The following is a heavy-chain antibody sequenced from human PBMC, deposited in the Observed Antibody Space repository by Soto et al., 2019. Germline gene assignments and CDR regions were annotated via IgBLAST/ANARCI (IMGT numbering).Heavy chain of an antibody. Sequence: PGGSLRLSCAASGFTFSSYAMSWVRQAPGKGLEWVSAVSVSDDNTYYADSVKGRFTISRDNSKNTVYLQMNSLRAGDTAVYYCARTPQYTSSLNMFHFDYWGRGTLVTVSS. CDR2: VSVSDDNT. CDR1: GFTFSSYA. V-gene: IGHV3-23*01. D-gene: IGHD6-13*01. J-gene: IGHJ4*02. CDR3: ARTPQYTSSLNMFHFDY.